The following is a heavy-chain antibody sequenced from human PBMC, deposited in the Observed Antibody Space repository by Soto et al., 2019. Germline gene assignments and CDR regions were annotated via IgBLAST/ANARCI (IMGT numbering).Heavy chain of an antibody. CDR3: ARVGYSGYDPRASMDV. D-gene: IGHD5-12*01. J-gene: IGHJ6*02. CDR1: GGTFSSYA. Sequence: GASVKVSCKASGGTFSSYAISWVRQAPGQGLEWMGGIIPIFGTVNYAQKFQGRVTITADESTSTAYMELSSLRSEDTAVYYCARVGYSGYDPRASMDVWGQGTTVTVSS. CDR2: IIPIFGTV. V-gene: IGHV1-69*13.